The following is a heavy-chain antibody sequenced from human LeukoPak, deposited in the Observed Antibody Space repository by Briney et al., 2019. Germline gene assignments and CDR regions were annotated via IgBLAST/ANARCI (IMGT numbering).Heavy chain of an antibody. D-gene: IGHD5-18*01. CDR2: ISTSSSYI. Sequence: GGSLRLSCTASGFTFSSYGMNWVRQAPGKGLEWVSSISTSSSYIYYADSVKGRFTISRDNSKNTLYLQMNSLRAEDTAVYYCARKMLDSYGFDYWGQGTLVTVSS. CDR3: ARKMLDSYGFDY. V-gene: IGHV3-21*01. J-gene: IGHJ4*02. CDR1: GFTFSSYG.